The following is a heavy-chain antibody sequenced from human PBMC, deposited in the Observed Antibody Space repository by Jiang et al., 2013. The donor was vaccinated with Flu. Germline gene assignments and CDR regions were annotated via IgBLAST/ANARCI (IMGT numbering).Heavy chain of an antibody. CDR3: ARDPPTYYYDSSGSFPNYFDY. CDR1: GGTFSSYA. V-gene: IGHV1-69*01. Sequence: GGTFSSYAISWVRQAPGQGLEWMGGIIPIFGTANYAQKFQGRVTITADESTSTAYMELSSLRSEDTAVYYCARDPPTYYYDSSGSFPNYFDYWGQGTLVTVSS. J-gene: IGHJ4*02. D-gene: IGHD3-22*01. CDR2: IIPIFGTA.